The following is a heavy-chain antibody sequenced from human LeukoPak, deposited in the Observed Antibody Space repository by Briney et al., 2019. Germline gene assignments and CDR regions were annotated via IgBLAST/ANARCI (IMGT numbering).Heavy chain of an antibody. CDR3: ARDGVSIAARRGYFDL. CDR1: GGSISSGSYY. V-gene: IGHV4-61*02. J-gene: IGHJ2*01. Sequence: PSETLSLTCTVSGGSISSGSYYWSWIRQPAGKGLEWIGRIYTSGSTNYNPSLKSRVTISVDTSKNQFSLKLSSVTAADTAVYYCARDGVSIAARRGYFDLWGRGTLVTASS. D-gene: IGHD6-6*01. CDR2: IYTSGST.